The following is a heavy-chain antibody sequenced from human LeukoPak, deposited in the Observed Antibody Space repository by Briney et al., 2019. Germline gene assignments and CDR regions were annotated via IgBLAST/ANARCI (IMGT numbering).Heavy chain of an antibody. D-gene: IGHD3-22*01. CDR1: GFTFSSYG. J-gene: IGHJ4*02. CDR2: IRYDGSNK. V-gene: IGHV3-30*02. Sequence: GGSLRLSCAASGFTFSSYGMHWVRQAPGKGLEWVAFIRYDGSNKYYADSVKGRFTISRDNSKNTLYLQMNSLRAEDTAVYYCAKDADYYDSSGYIPHRDYWGQGTLVTVSS. CDR3: AKDADYYDSSGYIPHRDY.